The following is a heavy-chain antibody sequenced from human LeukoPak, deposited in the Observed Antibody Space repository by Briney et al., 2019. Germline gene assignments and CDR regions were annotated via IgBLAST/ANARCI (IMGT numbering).Heavy chain of an antibody. J-gene: IGHJ5*02. CDR2: INPNSGGT. D-gene: IGHD2-15*01. Sequence: ASVKVSCKASGYTFTGYYMHWVRQAPGQGLEWMGRINPNSGGTNYAQKFQGRVTMTRDTSISTAYMELSRLRSDDTAVYYCATETTYCSGGSCYVGSWFDPWGQGTLVSVSS. CDR3: ATETTYCSGGSCYVGSWFDP. V-gene: IGHV1-2*06. CDR1: GYTFTGYY.